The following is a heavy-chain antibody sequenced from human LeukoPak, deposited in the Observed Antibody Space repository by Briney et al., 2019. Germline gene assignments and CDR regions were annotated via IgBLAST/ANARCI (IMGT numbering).Heavy chain of an antibody. J-gene: IGHJ4*02. CDR3: ARGVPWYSSGWYADY. V-gene: IGHV3-33*01. D-gene: IGHD6-19*01. CDR2: IWYDGSNK. Sequence: GRPLRLSCAASGFTFSNYGMRWVRQAPGKGQEWVAVIWYDGSNKYYADSVKGRFTISRGDSKNTLYLQMNSLRAEDTAVYYCARGVPWYSSGWYADYWGQGPLVTVSS. CDR1: GFTFSNYG.